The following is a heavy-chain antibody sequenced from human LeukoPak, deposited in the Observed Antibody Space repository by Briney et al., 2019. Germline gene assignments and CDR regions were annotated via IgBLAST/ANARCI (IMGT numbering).Heavy chain of an antibody. V-gene: IGHV4-59*08. Sequence: SETLSLTCTVSGGSISSYYWSWTRQPPGKSLEWIGYIHYSENTNYNPSLKSRVSISVDTSKNQFSLKLTSVTAADTAVYYCGRLRWFGDFYFDSWGQGTLVTVSS. D-gene: IGHD3-10*01. CDR1: GGSISSYY. CDR2: IHYSENT. CDR3: GRLRWFGDFYFDS. J-gene: IGHJ4*02.